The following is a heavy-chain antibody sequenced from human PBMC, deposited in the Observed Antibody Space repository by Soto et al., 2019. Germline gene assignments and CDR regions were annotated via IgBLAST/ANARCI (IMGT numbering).Heavy chain of an antibody. CDR3: NTYPDLWGGHTPL. V-gene: IGHV3-15*07. CDR1: GFSISNAW. J-gene: IGHJ4*02. CDR2: VKSKADGGTT. D-gene: IGHD3-3*01. Sequence: EVQLVESGGGLVKPGGSLRLSCAASGFSISNAWMHWVRQAPGKGLEWVGRVKSKADGGTTDYAAPATGRFTIARDDSKNTQYLQTNSLKRVDTAVYYGNTYPDLWGGHTPLWGQGTLVTVSS.